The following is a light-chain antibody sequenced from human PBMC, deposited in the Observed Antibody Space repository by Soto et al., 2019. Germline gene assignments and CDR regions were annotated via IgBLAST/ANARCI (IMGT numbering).Light chain of an antibody. Sequence: AIRMTQSPSSLSASTGDRVTITCRASQGISSYLAWYQQKPGKAPKLLIYAASTLQSEVPSRFSGSGSGTDCTLTISWLMSEDFANYYCQQYYSYPLTFGQGKKVEV. J-gene: IGKJ1*01. CDR1: QGISSY. V-gene: IGKV1-8*01. CDR2: AAS. CDR3: QQYYSYPLT.